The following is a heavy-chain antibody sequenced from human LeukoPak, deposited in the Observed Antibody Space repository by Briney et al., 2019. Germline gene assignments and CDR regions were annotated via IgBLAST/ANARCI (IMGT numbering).Heavy chain of an antibody. CDR1: GFTFSSYG. Sequence: GGSLRLSCAASGFTFSSYGMHWVRQAPGKGLEWVAVIWYDGSNKYYADSVKGRFTISRDNSKDTLYLQMNSLRAEDTAVYYCARDGITIFGVVMTFDYWGQGTLVTVSS. D-gene: IGHD3-3*01. J-gene: IGHJ4*02. V-gene: IGHV3-33*08. CDR3: ARDGITIFGVVMTFDY. CDR2: IWYDGSNK.